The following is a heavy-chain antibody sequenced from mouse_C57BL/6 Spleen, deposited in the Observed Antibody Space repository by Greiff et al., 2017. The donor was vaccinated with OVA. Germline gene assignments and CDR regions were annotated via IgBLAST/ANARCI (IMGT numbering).Heavy chain of an antibody. J-gene: IGHJ2*01. CDR2: IDPETGGT. V-gene: IGHV1-15*01. CDR3: TRRGGKDYFDD. Sequence: VQLQQSGAELVRPGASVTLSCKASGYTFTDYEMHWVKQTPVHGLEWIGAIDPETGGTAYNQKFKGKAILTADKSSSPAYMELRSLTSEDSAVYYSTRRGGKDYFDDWGQGTTLTVSS. CDR1: GYTFTDYE.